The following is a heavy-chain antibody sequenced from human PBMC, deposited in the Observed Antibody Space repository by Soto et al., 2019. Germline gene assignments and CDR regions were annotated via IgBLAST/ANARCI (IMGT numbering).Heavy chain of an antibody. V-gene: IGHV1-2*02. CDR2: INVNSGGT. CDR1: GYTFTGYY. CDR3: ARDRVDYTSFHFGMDV. D-gene: IGHD2-2*02. J-gene: IGHJ6*02. Sequence: RASVKVSCKTSGYTFTGYYIHWVRQAPGQGLEWMGWINVNSGGTNYPQKFRDRVTMTRDTSIVTGYMELSGLTSDDTAIYYCARDRVDYTSFHFGMDVWGQGTTVTVSS.